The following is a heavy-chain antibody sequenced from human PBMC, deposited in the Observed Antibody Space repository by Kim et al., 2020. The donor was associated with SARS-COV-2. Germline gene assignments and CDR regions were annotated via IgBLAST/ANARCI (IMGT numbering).Heavy chain of an antibody. J-gene: IGHJ4*02. CDR1: GFTFRSFW. CDR3: ARDLAGYGSR. Sequence: GGSLRLSCAASGFTFRSFWMHWVRQVPGKGLVWVSPIDEDGRITYYADSVKGRFTISRDNAKNSLYLQMNNLRADDTAVYYCARDLAGYGSRWGQGTLVT. CDR2: IDEDGRIT. D-gene: IGHD1-1*01. V-gene: IGHV3-74*01.